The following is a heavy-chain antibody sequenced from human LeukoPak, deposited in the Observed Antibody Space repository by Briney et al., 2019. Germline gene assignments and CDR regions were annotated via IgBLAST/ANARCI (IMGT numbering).Heavy chain of an antibody. J-gene: IGHJ4*02. Sequence: PGGSLRLSCAASGVTAITNDMTWVRQAPGKGLEWVSVLYSDGNTKYADSVQGRFTISRDNSKNTLYLEMNSLSPDDTAVYYCARGVEPLAANTLAYWGQGTLVTVSS. D-gene: IGHD1-14*01. V-gene: IGHV3-53*01. CDR1: GVTAITND. CDR2: LYSDGNT. CDR3: ARGVEPLAANTLAY.